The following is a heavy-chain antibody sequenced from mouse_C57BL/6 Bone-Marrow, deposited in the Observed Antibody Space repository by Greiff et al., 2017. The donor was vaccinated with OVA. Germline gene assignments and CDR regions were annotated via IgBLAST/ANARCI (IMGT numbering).Heavy chain of an antibody. J-gene: IGHJ4*01. CDR1: EYEFPSHD. Sequence: EVKLMESGGGLVQPGESLKLSCESNEYEFPSHDMSWVRKTPEKRLELVAAINSDGGSSYYPDTMERRFIISRDNTKKTLYLQMSSLRSEDTALYYCARLWGGYYYAMDYWGQGTSVTVSS. CDR3: ARLWGGYYYAMDY. V-gene: IGHV5-2*01. D-gene: IGHD4-1*01. CDR2: INSDGGSS.